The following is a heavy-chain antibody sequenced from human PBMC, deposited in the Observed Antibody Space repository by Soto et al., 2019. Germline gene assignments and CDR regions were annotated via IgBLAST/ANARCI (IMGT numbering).Heavy chain of an antibody. V-gene: IGHV1-18*01. D-gene: IGHD6-13*01. J-gene: IGHJ4*02. CDR2: ISAYNGNT. Sequence: ASVKVSCKASGYTFTSYGISWVRQAPGQGLEWMGWISAYNGNTNYAQKLQGRVTMTTDTSTSTAYMELRSLRSDDTAVYYCARDKRIAAAGPFDYWGQGTLVTVSS. CDR1: GYTFTSYG. CDR3: ARDKRIAAAGPFDY.